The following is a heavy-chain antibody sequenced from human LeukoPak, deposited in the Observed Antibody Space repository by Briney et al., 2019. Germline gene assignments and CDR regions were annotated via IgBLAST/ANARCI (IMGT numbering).Heavy chain of an antibody. J-gene: IGHJ4*02. CDR2: ISYDGSNK. V-gene: IGHV3-30-3*01. Sequence: GRSLRLSCAASGFTFSSYAMHWVRQAPGKGLEWVAVISYDGSNKYYADSVKGRFTISRDNSKNTLYLQMNSLRAEDTAVYYCARGGLDSSSLVRGFDYWGQGTLVTVSS. D-gene: IGHD6-13*01. CDR1: GFTFSSYA. CDR3: ARGGLDSSSLVRGFDY.